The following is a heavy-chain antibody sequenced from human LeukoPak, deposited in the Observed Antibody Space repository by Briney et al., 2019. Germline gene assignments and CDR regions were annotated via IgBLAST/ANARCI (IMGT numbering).Heavy chain of an antibody. J-gene: IGHJ3*02. Sequence: PSETLSLACTVSGGSISSGGYSWSWIRQPPGKGLEWIGYIYHSGSTYYNPSLKSRVTISVDRSKNQFSLKLSSVTAADTAVYYCARVVFGAFDIWGQGTMVTVSS. V-gene: IGHV4-30-2*01. CDR1: GGSISSGGYS. CDR2: IYHSGST. D-gene: IGHD2-2*01. CDR3: ARVVFGAFDI.